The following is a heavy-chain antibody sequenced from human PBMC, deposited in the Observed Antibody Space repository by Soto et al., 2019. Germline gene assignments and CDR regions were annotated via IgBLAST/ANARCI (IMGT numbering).Heavy chain of an antibody. CDR3: ARGGIVGAFPDFDI. CDR2: IIPIVGTA. J-gene: IGHJ3*02. D-gene: IGHD1-26*01. V-gene: IGHV1-69*01. Sequence: QVQLVQSCAWVKKRGSSVKVSCKASGGTFSSYAISWVLQSPGQGLEWMGGIIPIVGTANYAQKFQGRVTITADESTSTAYMELSSLRSEDTAVYYCARGGIVGAFPDFDIWGQGTMVTVSS. CDR1: GGTFSSYA.